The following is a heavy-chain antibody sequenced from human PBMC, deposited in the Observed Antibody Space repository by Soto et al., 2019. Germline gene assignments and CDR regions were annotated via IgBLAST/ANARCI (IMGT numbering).Heavy chain of an antibody. CDR1: RFTFSSYG. CDR3: ARETTVRVGDTEAYYMDV. Sequence: SGGSLRLSCAASRFTFSSYGMHWVRQAPGKGLEWVAVIWYDGSNKYYADSVKGRFTISRDNSKNTLYLQMNSLRAEDTAVYYCARETTVRVGDTEAYYMDVWGKGTTVTVSS. V-gene: IGHV3-33*01. D-gene: IGHD4-4*01. J-gene: IGHJ6*03. CDR2: IWYDGSNK.